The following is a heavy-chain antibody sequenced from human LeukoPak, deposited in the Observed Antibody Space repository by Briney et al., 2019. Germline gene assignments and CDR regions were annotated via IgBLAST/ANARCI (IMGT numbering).Heavy chain of an antibody. Sequence: SETLSLTCAVYGGSFSGYYWSWIRQPPGKGLEWIGEINHSGSTNYNPSLKSRVTISVDTSKNQFSLKLSSVTAADTAVYYCAKGKAYYYDSSGHRYFDYWGQGTLVTVSS. CDR1: GGSFSGYY. CDR3: AKGKAYYYDSSGHRYFDY. D-gene: IGHD3-22*01. V-gene: IGHV4-34*01. CDR2: INHSGST. J-gene: IGHJ4*02.